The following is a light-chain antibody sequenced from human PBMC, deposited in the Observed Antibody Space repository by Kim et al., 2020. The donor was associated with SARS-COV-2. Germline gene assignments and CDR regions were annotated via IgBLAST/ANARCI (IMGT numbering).Light chain of an antibody. CDR2: AAS. CDR3: QQLHSYPR. J-gene: IGKJ4*01. V-gene: IGKV1-9*01. CDR1: QGISSY. Sequence: DIQLTQPPSFLSASVGDRVTITCRASQGISSYLAWYQQKPGKAPKLLIYAASTLQSGVPSRFSGSGSGTEFTLTISSLQPEDFATYYCQQLHSYPRFGGGTNVEIK.